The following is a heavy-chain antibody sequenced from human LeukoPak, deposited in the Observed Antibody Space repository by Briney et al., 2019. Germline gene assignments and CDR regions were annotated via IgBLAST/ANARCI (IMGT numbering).Heavy chain of an antibody. V-gene: IGHV4-59*08. J-gene: IGHJ4*02. CDR3: ARRVGAAEYFDY. D-gene: IGHD1-26*01. CDR2: VYYTGST. Sequence: PSETLSLTCTVSGGSIISFYWSWIRQPPGKGLEWIGYVYYTGSTYYNPSLKSRVTISVDTSRNQFSLKLSSVTAADTALYYCARRVGAAEYFDYWGQGTLVTVSS. CDR1: GGSIISFY.